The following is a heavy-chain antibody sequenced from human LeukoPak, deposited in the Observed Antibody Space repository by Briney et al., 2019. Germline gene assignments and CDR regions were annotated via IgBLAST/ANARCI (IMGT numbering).Heavy chain of an antibody. CDR1: GFTFSSYG. D-gene: IGHD6-13*01. J-gene: IGHJ5*02. Sequence: PGRSLRLSCAASGFTFSSYGRHWVRQAPGKGLEWVAVISYDGSNKYYADSVKGRFTISRDNSKNTLYLQMNSLRAEDTAVYYCAKEVVAAPGTGWFDPWGQGTLVTVSS. CDR3: AKEVVAAPGTGWFDP. CDR2: ISYDGSNK. V-gene: IGHV3-30*18.